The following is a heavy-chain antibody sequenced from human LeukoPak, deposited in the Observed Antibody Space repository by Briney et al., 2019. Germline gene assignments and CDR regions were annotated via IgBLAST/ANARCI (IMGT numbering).Heavy chain of an antibody. CDR2: IIPIFGTA. CDR3: ARGMVRGVPGPYFDY. Sequence: GSSVKVSCKASGGTFSSYAISWVRQAPGQGLEWVRGIIPIFGTANYAQKFQGRVTITTDESTSTAYMELSSLRSEGTAVYYCARGMVRGVPGPYFDYWGQGTLVTVSS. CDR1: GGTFSSYA. D-gene: IGHD3-10*01. J-gene: IGHJ4*02. V-gene: IGHV1-69*05.